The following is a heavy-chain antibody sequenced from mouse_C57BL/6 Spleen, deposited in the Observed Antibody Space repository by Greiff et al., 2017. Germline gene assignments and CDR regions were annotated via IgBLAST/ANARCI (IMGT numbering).Heavy chain of an antibody. CDR1: GYSFPGYY. CDR3: ARSGGVTTTIDY. V-gene: IGHV1-42*01. CDR2: INPSTGGT. D-gene: IGHD2-2*01. J-gene: IGHJ2*01. Sequence: EVQLQQSGPELVKPGASVKISCKASGYSFPGYYMNWVKQSPEKSLEWIGEINPSTGGTTYNQKFKAKATLTVDKSSSTAYMQLKSLTSEDSAVYYCARSGGVTTTIDYWGQGTTLTVSS.